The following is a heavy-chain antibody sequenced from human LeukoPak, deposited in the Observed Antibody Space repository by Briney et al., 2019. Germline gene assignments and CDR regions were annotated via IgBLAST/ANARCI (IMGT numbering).Heavy chain of an antibody. CDR2: ISGSGGST. D-gene: IGHD5-24*01. J-gene: IGHJ3*02. CDR1: GFTFSSYA. V-gene: IGHV3-23*01. CDR3: AKDSREMATSYDAFDI. Sequence: GGSLRLSCAASGFTFSSYAMSWVRQAPGKGLEWVSAISGSGGSTYYADSVKGRFTISRDNSKNTLYLQMNSLRAEDTAVYYCAKDSREMATSYDAFDIWGQGTMVTVSS.